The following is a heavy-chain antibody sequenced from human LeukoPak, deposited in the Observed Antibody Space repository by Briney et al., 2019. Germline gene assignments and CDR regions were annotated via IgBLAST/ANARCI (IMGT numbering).Heavy chain of an antibody. J-gene: IGHJ2*01. CDR2: ISWNSGSI. D-gene: IGHD4-17*01. CDR1: GFTFDDYA. Sequence: PGRSLRLSCAASGFTFDDYAMHWVRQAPGKGLEWDSGISWNSGSIGYADSVKGRFTISRDNAKNSLYLQMNSLRAEDMALYYCAKDRGPYADYVPGYFDLWGRGTLVTVSS. CDR3: AKDRGPYADYVPGYFDL. V-gene: IGHV3-9*03.